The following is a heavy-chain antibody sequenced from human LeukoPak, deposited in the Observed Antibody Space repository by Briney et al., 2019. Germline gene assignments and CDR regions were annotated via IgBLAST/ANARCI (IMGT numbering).Heavy chain of an antibody. CDR3: AKAHPREWLVFDP. Sequence: PGGALRLSCAGSGCTFDDYAMHWVRPAPSTARDRDSLISGDGGSTYYADSVKGRFTISRDNSKNSLYLQMNSLRTEDTALYYCAKAHPREWLVFDPWGQGTLVTVSS. CDR2: ISGDGGST. D-gene: IGHD6-19*01. V-gene: IGHV3-43*02. CDR1: GCTFDDYA. J-gene: IGHJ5*02.